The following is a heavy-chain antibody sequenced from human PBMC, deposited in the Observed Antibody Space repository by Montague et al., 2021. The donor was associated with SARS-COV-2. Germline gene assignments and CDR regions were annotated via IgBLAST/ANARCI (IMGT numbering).Heavy chain of an antibody. D-gene: IGHD1-14*01. V-gene: IGHV3-53*01. CDR2: IYSGGTT. CDR1: GLTVSNTY. J-gene: IGHJ6*02. CDR3: ARERTSLWEPRFHYGLDV. Sequence: SLRLSCAASGLTVSNTYMTWVRQAPGKGLEWVSVIYSGGTTDYADSVKGRFTISIDTSKNTLYLQMNGLRVEDTAVYYCARERTSLWEPRFHYGLDVWGQGTMVTVSS.